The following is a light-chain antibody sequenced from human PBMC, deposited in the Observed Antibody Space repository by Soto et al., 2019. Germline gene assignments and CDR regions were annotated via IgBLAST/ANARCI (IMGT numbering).Light chain of an antibody. CDR1: QSVSRN. V-gene: IGKV3-15*01. CDR2: GAS. J-gene: IGKJ4*01. CDR3: QQYNSWPLT. Sequence: EIVMTKSPATLSVSPGDRATLSGRASQSVSRNLAWYQQKPGQAPRVLIYGASTRATGIPARFSGSGSGTEFTLTISSLQSEDFAVYYCQQYNSWPLTFGGGTKVEIK.